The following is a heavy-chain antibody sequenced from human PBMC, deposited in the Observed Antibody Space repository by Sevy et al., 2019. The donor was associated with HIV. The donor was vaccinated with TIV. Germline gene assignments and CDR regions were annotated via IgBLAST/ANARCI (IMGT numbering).Heavy chain of an antibody. CDR1: GGTFSSYA. V-gene: IGHV1-69*13. D-gene: IGHD1-26*01. CDR2: IIPIFGTA. CDR3: AAKWELKGDYYYYGMDV. Sequence: ASVKVSCKASGGTFSSYAISWVRQAPGQGLEWMGGIIPIFGTANYAQKFQGRVTITADESTSTAYMELSSLRSEDTAVYYCAAKWELKGDYYYYGMDVCGQGTTVTVSS. J-gene: IGHJ6*02.